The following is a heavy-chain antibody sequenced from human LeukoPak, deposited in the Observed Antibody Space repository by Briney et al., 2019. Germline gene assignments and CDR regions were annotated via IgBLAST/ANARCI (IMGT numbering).Heavy chain of an antibody. CDR3: ARTRWYYYGSGNSPPLGY. CDR2: IYSGGST. V-gene: IGHV3-53*01. Sequence: PGGSLRLSCAASGFTFSSIYMSWVRQAPGKGLEWVSVIYSGGSTYYADSVKGRFTISRDNSKNTLYLQMNSLRAENTALCSCARTRWYYYGSGNSPPLGYWGQGTLVTVSS. J-gene: IGHJ4*02. D-gene: IGHD3-10*01. CDR1: GFTFSSIY.